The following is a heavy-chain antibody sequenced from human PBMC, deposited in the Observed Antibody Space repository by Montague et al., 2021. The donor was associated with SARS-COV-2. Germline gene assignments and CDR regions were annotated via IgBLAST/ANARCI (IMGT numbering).Heavy chain of an antibody. CDR1: GGSISSSSYY. CDR2: SDYSGST. J-gene: IGHJ6*02. Sequence: SETLSLTCTVSGGSISSSSYYWGWIPQPPGKGLEWIGSSDYSGSTYYNPPLKIRVTISVDTSKNQLTLKLSSVTAADTAVYYCARHVRRQLVRIYRMDLWGQGTPVTVSS. CDR3: ARHVRRQLVRIYRMDL. V-gene: IGHV4-39*06. D-gene: IGHD6-13*01.